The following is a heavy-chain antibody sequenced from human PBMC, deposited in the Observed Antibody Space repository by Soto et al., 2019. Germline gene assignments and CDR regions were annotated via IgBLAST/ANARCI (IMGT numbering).Heavy chain of an antibody. Sequence: ASVKVSCKASGYTFTGYYMHWVRQAPGQGLEWMGIINPSGGSTSYAQKFQGRVTMTRDTSTSTIYMELSSLRSEDTAVYYCARVKAIFGVVIFSGMDVWGQVTTVTVAS. D-gene: IGHD3-3*01. CDR2: INPSGGST. J-gene: IGHJ6*02. CDR3: ARVKAIFGVVIFSGMDV. V-gene: IGHV1-46*01. CDR1: GYTFTGYY.